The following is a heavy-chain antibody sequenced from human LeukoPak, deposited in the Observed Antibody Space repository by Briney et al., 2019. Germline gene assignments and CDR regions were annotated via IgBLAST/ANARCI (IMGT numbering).Heavy chain of an antibody. J-gene: IGHJ3*02. Sequence: GESLKISCKGSGYSFTSYWIGWVRQMPGKGLEWMGIIYPGDPDTRYSPSFQGQVTISADKSISTAYLQWSSLKASDTAMYYCARFGEGYCSGGSCYSGDAFDIWGQGTMVTVSS. CDR2: IYPGDPDT. CDR1: GYSFTSYW. V-gene: IGHV5-51*01. D-gene: IGHD2-15*01. CDR3: ARFGEGYCSGGSCYSGDAFDI.